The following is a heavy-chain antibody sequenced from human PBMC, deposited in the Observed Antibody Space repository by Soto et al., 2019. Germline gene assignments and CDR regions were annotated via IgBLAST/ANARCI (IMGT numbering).Heavy chain of an antibody. V-gene: IGHV4-31*03. D-gene: IGHD3-10*01. CDR2: ISNSGRT. J-gene: IGHJ4*02. CDR1: GGSVRRGNYY. Sequence: SETLSLTCTVSGGSVRRGNYYWSWIRQFPGKGLEWIRYISNSGRTHYNPSLMSRITILVDTSKNQLFLELRSVTAADTALYYCARADYATGSYYPDYWGQGTLVTVSS. CDR3: ARADYATGSYYPDY.